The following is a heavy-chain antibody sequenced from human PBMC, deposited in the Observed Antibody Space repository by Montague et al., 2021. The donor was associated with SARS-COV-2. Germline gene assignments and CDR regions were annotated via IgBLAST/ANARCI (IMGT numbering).Heavy chain of an antibody. V-gene: IGHV4-59*02. CDR1: GNSVSHDF. CDR2: VYYSRSS. CDR3: VRDPAPSGSGTFYDY. J-gene: IGHJ4*02. D-gene: IGHD1-26*01. Sequence: SETLSLTCTVSGNSVSHDFWTWIRQPPGKGLEWIGYVYYSRSSSYNPSLRGRVSIAVDTSKSQFSLRLSTVTAADTAIYYCVRDPAPSGSGTFYDYWGQGTLVAVS.